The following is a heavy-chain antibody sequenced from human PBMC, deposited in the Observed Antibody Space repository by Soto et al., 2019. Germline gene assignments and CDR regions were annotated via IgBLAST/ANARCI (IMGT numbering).Heavy chain of an antibody. CDR3: ARVSFDHFVHWFDP. CDR1: GGSISSGDYY. Sequence: SETLSLTCTVSGGSISSGDYYWSWIRQPPGKGLEWIGYIYYSGSTYYNPSLKSRVTISVDTSKNQFSLLLNSVTPEDTAVYYCARVSFDHFVHWFDPWGQGTLITVSS. CDR2: IYYSGST. D-gene: IGHD3-9*01. V-gene: IGHV4-30-4*01. J-gene: IGHJ5*02.